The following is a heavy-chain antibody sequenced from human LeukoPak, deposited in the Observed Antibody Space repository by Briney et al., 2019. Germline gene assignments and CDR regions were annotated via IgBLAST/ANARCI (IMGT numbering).Heavy chain of an antibody. CDR3: ARRVRWADYYGSGSHFDY. CDR2: INTNTGNP. CDR1: GYTFTSYA. V-gene: IGHV7-4-1*02. J-gene: IGHJ4*02. D-gene: IGHD3-10*01. Sequence: ASVKVSCKASGYTFTSYAMNWVRQAPGQGLEWMGWINTNTGNPTYAQGFTGRFVFSLDTSVSTAYLQISSLKAEDTAVYYCARRVRWADYYGSGSHFDYWGQGTLVTVSS.